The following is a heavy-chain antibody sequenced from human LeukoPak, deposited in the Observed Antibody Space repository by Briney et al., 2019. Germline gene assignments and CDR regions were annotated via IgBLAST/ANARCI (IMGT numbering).Heavy chain of an antibody. CDR1: GGSFSGYY. J-gene: IGHJ3*02. V-gene: IGHV4-34*01. Sequence: SETLSLTCAVYGGSFSGYYWSWIRQPPGKGLEWLGEINHSGSTNYNPSLKSRVTISVDTSKNQFSLKLASVTAADTAVYYCARDQFGELVVCTFHIWGQGTMVTVSS. D-gene: IGHD3-10*01. CDR3: ARDQFGELVVCTFHI. CDR2: INHSGST.